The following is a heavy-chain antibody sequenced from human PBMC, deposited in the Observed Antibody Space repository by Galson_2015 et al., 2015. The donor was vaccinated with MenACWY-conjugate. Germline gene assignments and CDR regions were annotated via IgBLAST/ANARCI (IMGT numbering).Heavy chain of an antibody. CDR1: GFTFSLYS. CDR2: ISTSSSTI. D-gene: IGHD6-19*01. J-gene: IGHJ5*01. V-gene: IGHV3-48*01. Sequence: SLRLSCAASGFTFSLYSMNWVRQAPGKGLEWISYISTSSSTIYYVDSVKGRFTISRDNAKNSLYLQMDSLRAEDTAVYYCARAYSGGWYRNWLDSWGQGTLVTVSS. CDR3: ARAYSGGWYRNWLDS.